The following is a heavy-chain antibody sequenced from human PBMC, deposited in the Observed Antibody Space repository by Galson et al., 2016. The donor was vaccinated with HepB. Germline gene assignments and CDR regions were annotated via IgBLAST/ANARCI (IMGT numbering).Heavy chain of an antibody. J-gene: IGHJ5*02. D-gene: IGHD5/OR15-5a*01. CDR2: INWNSDSA. V-gene: IGHV3-9*01. CDR3: VRSFRPVSTMVAWFDP. CDR1: GFPFDDYS. Sequence: SLRLSCAASGFPFDDYSMHWVRQAAGKGLEWVSSINWNSDSAAYADSVKGRFTISRDNAKKSLFLQIDSLRREDSALYYCVRSFRPVSTMVAWFDPWGQGTQVIVSS.